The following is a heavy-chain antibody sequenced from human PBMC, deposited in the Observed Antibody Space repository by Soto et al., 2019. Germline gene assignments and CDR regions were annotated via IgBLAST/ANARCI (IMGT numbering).Heavy chain of an antibody. J-gene: IGHJ6*02. CDR2: IKQDGIEK. CDR1: GFTFSSYW. Sequence: PGGSLRLSCAASGFTFSSYWMSWVRQAPGKGLEWVANIKQDGIEKYYVDSVKGRFTISRDNAKNSLYLQMNSLRAEDTAVYYCARFYYDSSGYLPSPYYYYYGMDVWGQGTTVTVSS. CDR3: ARFYYDSSGYLPSPYYYYYGMDV. D-gene: IGHD3-22*01. V-gene: IGHV3-7*04.